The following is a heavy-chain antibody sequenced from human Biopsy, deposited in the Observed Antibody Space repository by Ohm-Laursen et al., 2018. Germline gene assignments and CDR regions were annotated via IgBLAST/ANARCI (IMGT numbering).Heavy chain of an antibody. J-gene: IGHJ6*02. CDR3: ARDSGILNYGNFKYYHYYGMDV. D-gene: IGHD4-11*01. CDR1: GDSVTKYY. Sequence: GTLSLTCTVTGDSVTKYYWSWIRQPPGKGLEWIGHIYYSVMTNYNPSLQSRVSISVDTSRNQVSLTLSSVTTADTAVYYCARDSGILNYGNFKYYHYYGMDVWGQGTKVTVSS. CDR2: IYYSVMT. V-gene: IGHV4-59*02.